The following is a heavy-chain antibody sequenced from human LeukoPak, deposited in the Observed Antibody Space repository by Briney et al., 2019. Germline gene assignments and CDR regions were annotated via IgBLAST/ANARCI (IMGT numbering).Heavy chain of an antibody. Sequence: PGGSLRLSCGASGFTFGSYGMSWVRQAPGKGLEWVSTISGSGYNTYYPDSVRGRFTISRDNSANTLYLQMNSLRAEDTALYYCAKHRGSYFISSVDSWGQGTLVTVSS. D-gene: IGHD1-26*01. CDR2: ISGSGYNT. CDR1: GFTFGSYG. V-gene: IGHV3-23*01. CDR3: AKHRGSYFISSVDS. J-gene: IGHJ4*02.